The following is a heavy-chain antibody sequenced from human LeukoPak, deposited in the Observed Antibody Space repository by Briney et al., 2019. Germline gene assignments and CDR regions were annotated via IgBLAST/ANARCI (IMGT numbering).Heavy chain of an antibody. Sequence: VASVKVSCKVSGYTLTELSMHWVRQAPGKGLEWMGGFDPEDGETIYAEKFQGRVTMTEDTSTDTAYMELSRLRSEDTAVYYCATHEATRYSSSWYRLLTVWGKGTTVTISS. D-gene: IGHD6-13*01. CDR1: GYTLTELS. CDR2: FDPEDGET. V-gene: IGHV1-24*01. J-gene: IGHJ6*04. CDR3: ATHEATRYSSSWYRLLTV.